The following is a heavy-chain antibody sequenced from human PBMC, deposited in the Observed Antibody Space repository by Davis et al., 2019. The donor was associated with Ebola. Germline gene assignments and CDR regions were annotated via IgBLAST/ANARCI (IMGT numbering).Heavy chain of an antibody. V-gene: IGHV3-23*01. Sequence: GESLKISCAASGFTFSSYAMSWVRQAPGKGLEWVSAISGSGGSTYYADSVKGRFTISRDNSKNTLYLQMNSLRAEDTAVYYCARGLYGDYNFDYWGQGTLVTVSS. D-gene: IGHD4-17*01. CDR2: ISGSGGST. CDR1: GFTFSSYA. J-gene: IGHJ4*02. CDR3: ARGLYGDYNFDY.